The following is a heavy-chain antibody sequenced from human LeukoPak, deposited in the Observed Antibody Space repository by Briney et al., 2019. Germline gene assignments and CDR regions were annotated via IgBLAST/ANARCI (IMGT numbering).Heavy chain of an antibody. J-gene: IGHJ4*02. CDR3: ARSFVYESRGGSGYFDY. Sequence: PSETLSLTCTVSDGSISSSSYYWGWIRQPPGKGLEWIGSIYYSGSTYYNPSLKSRVTLSVDTSKNQFSVKLSSVTAADTAMYYCARSFVYESRGGSGYFDYWGQGTLVTVSS. CDR1: DGSISSSSYY. V-gene: IGHV4-39*01. CDR2: IYYSGST. D-gene: IGHD3-22*01.